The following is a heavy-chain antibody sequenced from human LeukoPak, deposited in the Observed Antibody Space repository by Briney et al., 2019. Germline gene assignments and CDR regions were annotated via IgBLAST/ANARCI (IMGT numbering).Heavy chain of an antibody. CDR1: GFTVSSNY. V-gene: IGHV3-53*01. J-gene: IGHJ3*01. CDR3: AREGSGRTAYNDGLDV. Sequence: PGGSLRLSCAASGFTVSSNYISWVRQAPGKGLEWVSIIYSGGSTYYADSVKGRFTISRDNSKNTLYLQMNSLRAEDTAVYYCAREGSGRTAYNDGLDVWGQGTMATVSS. D-gene: IGHD3-10*01. CDR2: IYSGGST.